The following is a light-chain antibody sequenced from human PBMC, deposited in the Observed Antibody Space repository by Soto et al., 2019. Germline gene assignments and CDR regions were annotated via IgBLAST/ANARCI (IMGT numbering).Light chain of an antibody. J-gene: IGLJ3*02. CDR3: ATWDDSLNAWV. V-gene: IGLV1-44*01. Sequence: QSVLTQPPSASGTPGQRVTISCSGSSSNIGSNNVNWYQHLPGTAPKLLIYSHDQRPSGVPDRFSGSKSGTSASLAISGLQSEDEAVYYCATWDDSLNAWVFGGGTQLTVL. CDR2: SHD. CDR1: SSNIGSNN.